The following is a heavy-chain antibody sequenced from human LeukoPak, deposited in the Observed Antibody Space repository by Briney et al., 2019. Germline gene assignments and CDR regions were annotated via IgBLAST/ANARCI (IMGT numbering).Heavy chain of an antibody. CDR2: IYYSGST. Sequence: SETLSLTCTVSGGSISSSSYYWGWIRQPPGKGLEWIGTIYYSGSTYYNPSLKSRVTISVDTSKNQFSLKLSSVTAADTAVYYCARRYYDILTGYFHWFDPWGQGTLVTVSS. CDR3: ARRYYDILTGYFHWFDP. CDR1: GGSISSSSYY. D-gene: IGHD3-9*01. J-gene: IGHJ5*02. V-gene: IGHV4-39*01.